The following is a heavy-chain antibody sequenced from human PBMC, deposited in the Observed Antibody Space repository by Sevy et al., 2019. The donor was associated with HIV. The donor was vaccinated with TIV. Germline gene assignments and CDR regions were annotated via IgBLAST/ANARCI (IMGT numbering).Heavy chain of an antibody. CDR2: ISGSGGST. CDR1: GFTFSSYA. J-gene: IGHJ4*02. Sequence: GGSLRLSCAASGFTFSSYAMSRVRQAPGKGLEWVSAISGSGGSTYYADSVKGRFTISRDNSKNTLYLQMNSLRAEDTAVYYCAKDVVVVAAKFYYFDYWGQGTLVTVSS. D-gene: IGHD2-15*01. V-gene: IGHV3-23*01. CDR3: AKDVVVVAAKFYYFDY.